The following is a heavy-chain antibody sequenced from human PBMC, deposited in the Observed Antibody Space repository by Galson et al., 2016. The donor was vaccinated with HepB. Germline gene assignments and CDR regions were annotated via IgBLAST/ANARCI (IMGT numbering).Heavy chain of an antibody. D-gene: IGHD2-15*01. CDR1: GYTFTDYY. J-gene: IGHJ4*02. CDR3: ARAGIDGVYCSGRSCSHFDY. V-gene: IGHV1-2*04. CDR2: ISNSGGT. Sequence: SVKVSCKASGYTFTDYYIHWVRQAPGQGLEWMGWISNSGGTKYAQKFQGWVTMARDTSIRTAYMEMSRLRSDDTAVYYCARAGIDGVYCSGRSCSHFDYWGQGTLVSVSS.